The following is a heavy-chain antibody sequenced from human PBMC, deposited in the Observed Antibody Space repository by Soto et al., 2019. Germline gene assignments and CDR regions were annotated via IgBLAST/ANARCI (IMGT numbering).Heavy chain of an antibody. J-gene: IGHJ3*02. CDR3: ARGGSSDWQVALDI. CDR2: IKHSGSS. CDR1: AGSFSHYY. D-gene: IGHD6-19*01. Sequence: QVQQQPWGAGLLKPSETLSLTCAVSAGSFSHYYWNWIRQSPGKGLEWIGKIKHSGSSNYNPSLRSRVSLSIDMSKIQFSLRLSSVTAADTAVYYCARGGSSDWQVALDIWGQGTMVTVSS. V-gene: IGHV4-34*01.